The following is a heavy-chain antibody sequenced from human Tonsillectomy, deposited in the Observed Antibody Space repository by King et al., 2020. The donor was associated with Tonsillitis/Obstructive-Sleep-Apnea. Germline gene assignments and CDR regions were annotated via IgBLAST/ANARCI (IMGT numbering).Heavy chain of an antibody. CDR2: ISGSGGSS. D-gene: IGHD3-3*01. Sequence: VQLVESGGGLVQPGGSLRLSCAASGFIFSSSAMSWARQAPGKGLEWVSSISGSGGSSYYADSVKGRFTISRDNSKNTLYLQMNGLRAEDTAVYYCAKGGDFWCGYYSFNYCDPWGQGTLVSVSS. CDR3: AKGGDFWCGYYSFNYCDP. V-gene: IGHV3-23*04. J-gene: IGHJ5*02. CDR1: GFIFSSSA.